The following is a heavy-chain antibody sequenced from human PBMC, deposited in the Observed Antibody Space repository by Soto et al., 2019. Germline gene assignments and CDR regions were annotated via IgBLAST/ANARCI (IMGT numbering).Heavy chain of an antibody. Sequence: QVQLVQSGAEVKKPGASVKVSCKASGYIFTDYHIHWVRQAPGQGLVFRGWITTDNGGAGSAQQFQGRVTVTRDTSITTVYLELSNLRSDDTAVYFCAKERGSNSLHPSYNWFDTWGQGTLITVSS. J-gene: IGHJ5*02. V-gene: IGHV1-2*02. D-gene: IGHD6-13*01. CDR2: ITTDNGGA. CDR3: AKERGSNSLHPSYNWFDT. CDR1: GYIFTDYH.